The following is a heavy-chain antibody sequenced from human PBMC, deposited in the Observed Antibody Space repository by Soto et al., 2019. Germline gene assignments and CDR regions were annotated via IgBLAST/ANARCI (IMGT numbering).Heavy chain of an antibody. D-gene: IGHD5-12*01. Sequence: SETLSLTCAVYGGSFSGYYWSWIRQPPGKGLEWIGEINHSGSTNYNPSLKSRVTISVDTSKNQFSLKLSSVTAADTAVYYCARGRVATAGYYYYGMDVWGQGTKVTVSS. CDR2: INHSGST. V-gene: IGHV4-34*01. CDR3: ARGRVATAGYYYYGMDV. J-gene: IGHJ6*02. CDR1: GGSFSGYY.